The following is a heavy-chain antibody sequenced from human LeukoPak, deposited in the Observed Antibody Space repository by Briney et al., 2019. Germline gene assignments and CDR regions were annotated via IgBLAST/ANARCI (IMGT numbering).Heavy chain of an antibody. J-gene: IGHJ5*02. V-gene: IGHV4-38-2*01. CDR3: ARHVGYCSSTSCQDWFDP. D-gene: IGHD2-2*01. CDR2: IYHSGST. Sequence: SSETLSLTCAVSGYSISSGYYWGWIRQPPGKGLEWIGSIYHSGSTYYNPSLKSRVTISVDTSKNQFSLKLSPVTAADTAVYYCARHVGYCSSTSCQDWFDPWGQGTLVTVSS. CDR1: GYSISSGYY.